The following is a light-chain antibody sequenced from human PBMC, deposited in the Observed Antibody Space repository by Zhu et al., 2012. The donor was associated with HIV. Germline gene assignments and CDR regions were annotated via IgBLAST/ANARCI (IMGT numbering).Light chain of an antibody. J-gene: IGKJ1*01. CDR3: HQYNNWPRT. V-gene: IGKV3-15*01. CDR1: QSVSIY. Sequence: EIVLTQSPATLSLSPGERATLSCRASQSVSIYLAWYQQKPGQAPRLLIYGVSTRATGFPARFSGSGSGTEFTLTISSLQSEDFAIYYCHQYNNWPRTFGQGTKVEIK. CDR2: GVS.